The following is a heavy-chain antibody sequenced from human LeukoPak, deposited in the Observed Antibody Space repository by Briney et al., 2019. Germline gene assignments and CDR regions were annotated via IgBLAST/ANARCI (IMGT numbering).Heavy chain of an antibody. CDR3: ARDLKSWERRAVVVTFQY. CDR2: INWNGGST. D-gene: IGHD2-15*01. Sequence: PGGSLRLSCAASGFTFGDYCMSWVRQAPGKGLEWVCGINWNGGSTGYADSVKGRFTISRDNAKNSLYLQMNNLRAEDTALYYCARDLKSWERRAVVVTFQYWGQGTLVTVYS. V-gene: IGHV3-20*04. CDR1: GFTFGDYC. J-gene: IGHJ4*02.